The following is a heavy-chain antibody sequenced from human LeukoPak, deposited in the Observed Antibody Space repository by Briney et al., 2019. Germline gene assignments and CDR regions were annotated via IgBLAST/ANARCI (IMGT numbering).Heavy chain of an antibody. J-gene: IGHJ6*02. V-gene: IGHV3-30*04. CDR2: ISHDGSNK. CDR3: AREDTAMDYYYYYGMDV. D-gene: IGHD5-18*01. Sequence: GRSLRLSCAASGFTFSSYAMPWVRQAPGKGLEWVAVISHDGSNKYYADSVKGRFTISRDNSKNTLYLQMNSLRAEDTAVYYCAREDTAMDYYYYYGMDVWGQGTTVTVSS. CDR1: GFTFSSYA.